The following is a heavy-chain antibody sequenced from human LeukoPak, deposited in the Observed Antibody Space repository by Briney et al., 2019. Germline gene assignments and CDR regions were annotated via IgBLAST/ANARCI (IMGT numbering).Heavy chain of an antibody. CDR3: ARDPTYYYGSGSYRNWQRYFDY. CDR2: ISAYNGNT. D-gene: IGHD3-10*01. J-gene: IGHJ4*02. Sequence: GASVKVSCKASGYTFTSYGISWVRQAPGQGLEWMGWISAYNGNTNYAQKLQGRVTMTTDTSTSTAYMELRSLRSDDTAVYYRARDPTYYYGSGSYRNWQRYFDYWGQGTLVTVSS. V-gene: IGHV1-18*01. CDR1: GYTFTSYG.